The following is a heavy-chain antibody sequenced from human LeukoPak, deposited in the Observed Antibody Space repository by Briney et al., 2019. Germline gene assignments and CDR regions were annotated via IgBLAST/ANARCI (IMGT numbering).Heavy chain of an antibody. D-gene: IGHD5-18*01. CDR2: IYPGDSDT. V-gene: IGHV5-51*01. Sequence: HGESLKISCKGSGYSFSTYWIAWVRQIPGKGLEWMGIIYPGDSDTTYSPSFQGQVTISADKSISTAYLQWSSLKASDTAMYYCARCGYSSYGMDVWGQGTTVTVSS. J-gene: IGHJ6*02. CDR3: ARCGYSSYGMDV. CDR1: GYSFSTYW.